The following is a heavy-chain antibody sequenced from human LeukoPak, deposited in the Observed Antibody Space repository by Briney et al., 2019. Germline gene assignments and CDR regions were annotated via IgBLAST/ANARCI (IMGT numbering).Heavy chain of an antibody. V-gene: IGHV7-4-1*02. CDR1: GYTFTSYA. D-gene: IGHD2-2*01. Sequence: ASVKVSCKASGYTFTSYAMNWVRQAPGQGLEWMGWINTNTGNPTYAQGFTGRFVFSLDTSVSTAYLQISSLKTEDTAVYYCARLFLGYCSSTSCTQGVFGWFDPWGQGTLVTVSS. J-gene: IGHJ5*02. CDR2: INTNTGNP. CDR3: ARLFLGYCSSTSCTQGVFGWFDP.